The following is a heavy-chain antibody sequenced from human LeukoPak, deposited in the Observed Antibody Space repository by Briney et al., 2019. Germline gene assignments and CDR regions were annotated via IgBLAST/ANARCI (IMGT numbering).Heavy chain of an antibody. D-gene: IGHD5-12*01. CDR3: ATSYSGYDPNYFDY. J-gene: IGHJ4*02. Sequence: SETLSLTCAVYGGSFSGYYWSWIRQPPGKGLEWIGYIYYSGSTNYNPSLKSRVTISVDTSKNQFSLKLSSVTAADTAVYYCATSYSGYDPNYFDYWGQGTLVTVSS. CDR2: IYYSGST. CDR1: GGSFSGYY. V-gene: IGHV4-59*08.